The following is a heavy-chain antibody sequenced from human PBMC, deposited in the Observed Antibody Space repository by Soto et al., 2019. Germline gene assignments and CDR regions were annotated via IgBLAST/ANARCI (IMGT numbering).Heavy chain of an antibody. V-gene: IGHV3-21*01. Sequence: PGGSLRLSCAASGFTLSSYSMNWVRQAPGKGLEWVSSISSSSSYIYYADSVKGRFTISRDNAKNSLYLQMNSLRAEDTAVYYCARSPDYYDILTGYYNGAFDIWGQGTMVTVSS. D-gene: IGHD3-9*01. J-gene: IGHJ3*02. CDR2: ISSSSSYI. CDR3: ARSPDYYDILTGYYNGAFDI. CDR1: GFTLSSYS.